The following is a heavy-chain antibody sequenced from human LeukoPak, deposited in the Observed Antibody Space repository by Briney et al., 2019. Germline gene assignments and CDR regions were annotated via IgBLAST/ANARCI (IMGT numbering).Heavy chain of an antibody. D-gene: IGHD2-2*01. J-gene: IGHJ6*03. CDR1: GGTFSSYA. CDR3: ATNSTSSHNYIDV. V-gene: IGHV1-69*05. Sequence: AAVKVSCKASGGTFSSYAISWVRQAPGQGREWMGRIIPIFGTANYAQKFQGRVTITTDESKSTAYMELSSLRCEDTAVEYLATNSTSSHNYIDVWGKGTTVTVSS. CDR2: IIPIFGTA.